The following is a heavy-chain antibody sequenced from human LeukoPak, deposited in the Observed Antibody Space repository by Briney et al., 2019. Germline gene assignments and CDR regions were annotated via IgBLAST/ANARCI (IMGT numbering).Heavy chain of an antibody. J-gene: IGHJ5*02. Sequence: SETLSLTCTVSGGSISSSSYYWGWIRQPPGKGLEWIGSIYYSGSTYYNPSLKSRVTISVDTSKNQFSPKLSSVTAADTAVYYCAREQTTVTTEWFDPWGQGTLVTVSS. CDR2: IYYSGST. V-gene: IGHV4-39*01. CDR1: GGSISSSSYY. CDR3: AREQTTVTTEWFDP. D-gene: IGHD4-11*01.